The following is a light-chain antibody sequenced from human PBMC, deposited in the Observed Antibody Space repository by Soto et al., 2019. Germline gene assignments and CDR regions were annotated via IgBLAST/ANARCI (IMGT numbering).Light chain of an antibody. CDR1: SSNIGAGYD. Sequence: QSVLTQPPSVSGAPGQRVTISCTGSSSNIGAGYDVHWYQQLPGTAPKLLIYGNNNRPSGVPDRFSGSKSGTSASLAITGPPTEDEADYYCHSYDSSLSGSVFGGGTKLTVL. J-gene: IGLJ2*01. CDR2: GNN. CDR3: HSYDSSLSGSV. V-gene: IGLV1-40*01.